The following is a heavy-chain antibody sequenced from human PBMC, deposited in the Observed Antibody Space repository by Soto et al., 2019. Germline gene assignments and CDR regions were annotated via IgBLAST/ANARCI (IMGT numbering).Heavy chain of an antibody. V-gene: IGHV3-15*01. CDR2: IKSKTDGGTT. D-gene: IGHD2-2*01. CDR1: WFTVSTAG. CDR3: TSRIVVTLDYFDV. J-gene: IGHJ4*02. Sequence: GSMGLTSAAAWFTVSTAGESWVRQAQVRGMEWGGRIKSKTDGGTTDYAAPVKGRFTISRDDSKNTLYLQMNSLKTDDTAVYYGTSRIVVTLDYFDVSAQATLVTVSS.